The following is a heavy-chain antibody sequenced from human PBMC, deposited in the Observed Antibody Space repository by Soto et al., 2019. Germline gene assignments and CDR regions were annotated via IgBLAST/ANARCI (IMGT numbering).Heavy chain of an antibody. J-gene: IGHJ4*02. CDR3: VKQSVGSMSSE. CDR2: ISRGATT. V-gene: IGHV4-39*01. Sequence: SETLSLTSAVSGAPISSQTYYWAWIRQPPGKGLEWIGTISRGATTYYSPSLKSRLTASLDTSNNQVSLILSSVTVTDTAVYFCVKQSVGSMSSEWGPGTLVTVSS. CDR1: GAPISSQTYY. D-gene: IGHD6-6*01.